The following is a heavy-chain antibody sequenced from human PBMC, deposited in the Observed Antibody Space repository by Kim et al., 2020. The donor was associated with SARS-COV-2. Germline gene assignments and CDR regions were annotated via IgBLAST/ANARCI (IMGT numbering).Heavy chain of an antibody. J-gene: IGHJ4*01. CDR1: GFRIRNYG. Sequence: GGSLRLSCVASGFRIRNYGMHWVRQAPGKGLEWVALLSHDGTKQDYADSVKGRFTISRDTSKNTVFLDMNSLRVEDTAEYFCATDSNGWYGVPFDDWG. V-gene: IGHV3-33*03. CDR3: ATDSNGWYGVPFDD. D-gene: IGHD6-19*01. CDR2: LSHDGTKQ.